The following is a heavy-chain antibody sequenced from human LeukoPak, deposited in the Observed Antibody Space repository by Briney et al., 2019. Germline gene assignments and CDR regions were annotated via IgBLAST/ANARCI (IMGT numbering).Heavy chain of an antibody. J-gene: IGHJ5*02. V-gene: IGHV4-39*07. Sequence: SETLSLTCTVSGGSISSSSYYWGWIRQPPGKGLEWIGSIYYSGSTNYNPSLKSRVTISVDTSKNQFSLKLSSVTAADTAVYYCARGGSSSSGLGLNWLDPWGQGTLVTVSS. D-gene: IGHD6-6*01. CDR2: IYYSGST. CDR3: ARGGSSSSGLGLNWLDP. CDR1: GGSISSSSYY.